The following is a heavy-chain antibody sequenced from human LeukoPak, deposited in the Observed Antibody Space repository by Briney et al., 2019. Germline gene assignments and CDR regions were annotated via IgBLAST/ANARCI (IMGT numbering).Heavy chain of an antibody. CDR1: GFTFSSYA. CDR2: ISASGGSA. V-gene: IGHV3-23*01. Sequence: PGGSLRLSCAASGFTFSSYAMSWVRQAPGKGLEWVSAISASGGSAYYADSVKGRFTISRDNSKNTLYLRLNSLRAEDTAVYYCAKALGYYYDSSGWPYYYFDCWGQGTLVTVSS. D-gene: IGHD3-22*01. CDR3: AKALGYYYDSSGWPYYYFDC. J-gene: IGHJ4*02.